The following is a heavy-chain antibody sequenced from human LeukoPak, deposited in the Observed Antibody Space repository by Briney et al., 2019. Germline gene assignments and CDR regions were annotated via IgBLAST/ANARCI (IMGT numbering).Heavy chain of an antibody. Sequence: SETLSLTCTVSADSINTYFWSWIRQPPGKGLEWIGFIYYSGSTSYNPSLQSRVSISLDTSKNQFSLKLTSATAADTAVYYCARNQRGYSYGPFDYWGQGILVTVSS. CDR3: ARNQRGYSYGPFDY. D-gene: IGHD5-18*01. V-gene: IGHV4-59*01. J-gene: IGHJ4*02. CDR1: ADSINTYF. CDR2: IYYSGST.